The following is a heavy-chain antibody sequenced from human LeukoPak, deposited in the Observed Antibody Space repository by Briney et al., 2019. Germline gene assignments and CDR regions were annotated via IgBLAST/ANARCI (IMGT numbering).Heavy chain of an antibody. D-gene: IGHD3-22*01. J-gene: IGHJ3*02. CDR3: ARDTYYYDSSGYPPDAFDI. CDR1: GGTFSSYA. Sequence: ASVKVSCKASGGTFSSYAISWVRQAPGQWLEWMGGIIPIFGTANYAQKFQGRVTITADESTSTAYMELSSLRSEDTAVYYCARDTYYYDSSGYPPDAFDIWGQGTMVTVSS. CDR2: IIPIFGTA. V-gene: IGHV1-69*13.